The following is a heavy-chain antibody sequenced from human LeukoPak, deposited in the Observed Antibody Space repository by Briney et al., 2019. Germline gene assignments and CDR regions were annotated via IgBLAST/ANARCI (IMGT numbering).Heavy chain of an antibody. CDR1: GGSISSSSW. J-gene: IGHJ3*02. V-gene: IGHV4-4*02. D-gene: IGHD3-22*01. CDR2: IYHSGST. Sequence: SETLSLTCAVSGGSISSSSWWSWVRQPPGKGLEWIGEIYHSGSTNYDPSLKSRVTISVDKSKNQFSLKLSSVTAADTAVYYCARGVTMIVVAFYDAFDIWGQGTMVTVSS. CDR3: ARGVTMIVVAFYDAFDI.